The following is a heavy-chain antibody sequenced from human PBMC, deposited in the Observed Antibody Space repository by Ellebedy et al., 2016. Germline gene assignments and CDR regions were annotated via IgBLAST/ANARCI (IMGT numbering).Heavy chain of an antibody. CDR2: MYYRGST. J-gene: IGHJ2*01. Sequence: SETLSLXXTVSGGSVRSSSYYWDWIRQPPEKGLEWIGSMYYRGSTNYNPSLKSRVTISVDTSKNQFSLKLTSVTAADTAVYYCASRPNWYFDLWGRGTLVTVSS. V-gene: IGHV4-39*01. CDR1: GGSVRSSSYY. CDR3: ASRPNWYFDL.